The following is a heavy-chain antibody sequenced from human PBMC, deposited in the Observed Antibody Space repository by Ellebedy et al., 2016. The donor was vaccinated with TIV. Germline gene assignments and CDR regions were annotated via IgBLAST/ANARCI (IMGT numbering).Heavy chain of an antibody. Sequence: GESLKISCAASGFTFSSYSMNWVRQAPGKGLEWVSYISSSSSTIYYADSVKGRFTISRDNAKNSLYLQMNSLRAEDTAVYYCARVPRGVPDYSRRDYYYYYMDVWGKGTTVTVSS. J-gene: IGHJ6*03. V-gene: IGHV3-48*01. CDR1: GFTFSSYS. CDR2: ISSSSSTI. CDR3: ARVPRGVPDYSRRDYYYYYMDV. D-gene: IGHD2-15*01.